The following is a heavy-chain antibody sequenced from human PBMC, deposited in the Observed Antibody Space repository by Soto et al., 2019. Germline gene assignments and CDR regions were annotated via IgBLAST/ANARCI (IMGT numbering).Heavy chain of an antibody. Sequence: EVQLVESGGGLVKPGGSLRLSCAASGFTFSSYSMNWVRQAPGKGLEWVSSISSSSSYIYYADSVKGRFTISRDNAKNALYLQMNTLRAEDTAVFYFARSTYYYDSSVYYSYWGPGTLVTVSS. V-gene: IGHV3-21*01. CDR1: GFTFSSYS. D-gene: IGHD3-22*01. J-gene: IGHJ4*02. CDR3: ARSTYYYDSSVYYSY. CDR2: ISSSSSYI.